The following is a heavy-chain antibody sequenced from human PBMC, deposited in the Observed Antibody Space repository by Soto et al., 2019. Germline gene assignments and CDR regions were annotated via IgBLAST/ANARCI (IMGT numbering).Heavy chain of an antibody. Sequence: ASVKVSCKASGYTFTSYGISWVRQAPGQGLEWMGWISAYNGNTNYAQKLQGRVTMTTDTSTSTAYMELRSLRSDDTAVYYCARGGYYDFWSGYYTENWFDPWGQGTLVTVSS. D-gene: IGHD3-3*01. CDR3: ARGGYYDFWSGYYTENWFDP. CDR2: ISAYNGNT. CDR1: GYTFTSYG. V-gene: IGHV1-18*01. J-gene: IGHJ5*02.